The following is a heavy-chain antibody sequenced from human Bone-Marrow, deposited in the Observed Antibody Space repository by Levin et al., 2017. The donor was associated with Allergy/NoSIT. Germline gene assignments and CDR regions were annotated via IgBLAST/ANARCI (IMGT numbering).Heavy chain of an antibody. CDR2: ISSRSIYI. D-gene: IGHD1-26*01. V-gene: IGHV3-21*03. CDR1: GFTFSDYN. CDR3: ARLDVVSGSYSDY. J-gene: IGHJ4*02. Sequence: GGSLRLSCVVSGFTFSDYNMNWVRQAPGKGLEWVSFISSRSIYIYYADSVKGRFTISRDYAKNSLYLQMNSLRAEVTAVDYCARLDVVSGSYSDYWGQGTLVTVSS.